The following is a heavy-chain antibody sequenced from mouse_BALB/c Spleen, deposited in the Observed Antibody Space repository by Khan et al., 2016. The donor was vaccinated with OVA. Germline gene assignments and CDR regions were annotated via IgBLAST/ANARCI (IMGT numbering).Heavy chain of an antibody. J-gene: IGHJ4*01. CDR3: ARQPYYHYNIMDY. CDR2: IWSAGST. Sequence: QIQLVQSGPGLVAPSQTLSITCTISGFSLTNYGVHWVRQPPGKGLEWLVVIWSAGSTTYNSAHNSRLTISKENSKCHDFLKMNSRQTDDTAMYFCARQPYYHYNIMDYWGQGTSVTVSS. CDR1: GFSLTNYG. D-gene: IGHD2-10*01. V-gene: IGHV2-6-1*01.